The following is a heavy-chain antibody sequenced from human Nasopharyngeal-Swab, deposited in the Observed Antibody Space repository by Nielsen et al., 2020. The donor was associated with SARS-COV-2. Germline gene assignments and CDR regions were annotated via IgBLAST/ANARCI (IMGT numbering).Heavy chain of an antibody. CDR1: GFNFNNYA. V-gene: IGHV3-23*05. D-gene: IGHD6-19*01. CDR2: VTIGGITT. CDR3: ANPWGSGWFYSDS. Sequence: GESLKISCAASGFNFNNYAMTWIRQPPGKGLEWVPTVTIGGITTYYADSVRGRFTISRDDSKATLYLQMINLRAEDTAVYYCANPWGSGWFYSDSWGQGTLVTVSS. J-gene: IGHJ4*02.